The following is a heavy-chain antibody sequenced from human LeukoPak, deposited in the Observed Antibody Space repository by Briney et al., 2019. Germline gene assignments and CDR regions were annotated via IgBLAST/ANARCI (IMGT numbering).Heavy chain of an antibody. CDR2: IYYSGST. D-gene: IGHD5-18*01. Sequence: PSETLSLTCTVSGGSISSYYWSWIRQPPGKGLEWIGYIYYSGSTNYNPSLKSRVTISVDTSKNQFSLKLSSVTAADTAVYYCARISYGRYYFDYWGQGTLVTVSS. V-gene: IGHV4-59*01. CDR3: ARISYGRYYFDY. J-gene: IGHJ4*02. CDR1: GGSISSYY.